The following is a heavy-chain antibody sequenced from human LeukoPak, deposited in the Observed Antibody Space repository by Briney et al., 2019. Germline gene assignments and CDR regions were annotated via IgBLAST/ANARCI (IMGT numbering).Heavy chain of an antibody. Sequence: GGSLRLSCAASGFTFGSYAMHWVRQAPGKGLEWVAVISYDGSNKYYADSVKGRFTISRDNSKNTLYLQMNSLRAEDTAVYYCARDIGGSGPPWGQGTLVTVSS. CDR3: ARDIGGSGPP. D-gene: IGHD6-19*01. CDR1: GFTFGSYA. CDR2: ISYDGSNK. J-gene: IGHJ5*02. V-gene: IGHV3-30-3*01.